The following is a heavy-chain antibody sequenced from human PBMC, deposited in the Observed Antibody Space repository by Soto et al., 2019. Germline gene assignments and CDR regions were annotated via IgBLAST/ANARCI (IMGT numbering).Heavy chain of an antibody. CDR3: ARTQGRVVVPAAPFYYMDG. J-gene: IGHJ6*03. Sequence: PSQTLSLTCAISGDSVSSNSAAWNWIRQSPSRGLEWLGRTYYRSKWYNDYAVSVKSRITINPDTSKNQFSLQLNSVTPEDTAVYYCARTQGRVVVPAAPFYYMDGWGKGTTVTVAS. CDR2: TYYRSKWYN. CDR1: GDSVSSNSAA. V-gene: IGHV6-1*01. D-gene: IGHD2-2*01.